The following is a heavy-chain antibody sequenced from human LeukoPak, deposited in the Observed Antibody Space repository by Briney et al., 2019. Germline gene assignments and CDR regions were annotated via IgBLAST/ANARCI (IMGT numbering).Heavy chain of an antibody. V-gene: IGHV3-30*02. J-gene: IGHJ4*02. CDR1: GFTFSSYG. CDR3: AIDYDSTGYQYGARSDH. CDR2: IRHDGSNK. Sequence: GGSLRLSCAASGFTFSSYGMHWVRQAPGKGLERVAVIRHDGSNKYYADSVKGRFTISRDDSKSTLYLQMNSLRVEDTALYYCAIDYDSTGYQYGARSDHWGQGTLVTVAS. D-gene: IGHD3-22*01.